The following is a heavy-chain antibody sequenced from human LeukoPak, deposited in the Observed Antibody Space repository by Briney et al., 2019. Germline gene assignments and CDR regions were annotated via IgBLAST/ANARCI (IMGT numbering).Heavy chain of an antibody. D-gene: IGHD3-10*01. Sequence: ASETLSLTCVVSGDSISSGAYSWSWIRQPPGKGLEWIGYIFHTGSTFYNPSLRSRLTISVDNSKNQFSLRLSSVTAADTAVYYCARELWFANAPGSWLDPWGQGTLVTVSS. V-gene: IGHV4-30-2*01. CDR2: IFHTGST. CDR1: GDSISSGAYS. J-gene: IGHJ5*02. CDR3: ARELWFANAPGSWLDP.